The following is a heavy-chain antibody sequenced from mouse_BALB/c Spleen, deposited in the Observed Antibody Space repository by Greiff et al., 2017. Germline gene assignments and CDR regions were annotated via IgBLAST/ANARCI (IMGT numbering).Heavy chain of an antibody. J-gene: IGHJ4*01. V-gene: IGHV1S81*02. Sequence: VKLMESGAELVKPGASVKLSCKASGYTFTSYYMYWVKQRPGQGLEWIGEINPSNGGTNFNEKFKSKATLTVDKSSSTAYMQLSSLTSEDSAVYYCARGSGTAMDYWGQGTSVTVSS. CDR3: ARGSGTAMDY. CDR2: INPSNGGT. D-gene: IGHD4-1*01. CDR1: GYTFTSYY.